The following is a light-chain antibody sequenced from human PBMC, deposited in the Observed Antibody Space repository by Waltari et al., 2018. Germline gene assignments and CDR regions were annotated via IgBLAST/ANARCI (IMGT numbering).Light chain of an antibody. CDR3: LHLNNFPLS. V-gene: IGKV1-9*01. CDR1: QGISTH. Sequence: DIQLTQSPSFLSASVRDRVTITCRASQGISTHLAWYQQKPGKGPKLLIYAASTWQSDIPSRFSGSGSGTEFTLTVSSLQSEDFATYYCLHLNNFPLSFGGGTKVELK. CDR2: AAS. J-gene: IGKJ4*01.